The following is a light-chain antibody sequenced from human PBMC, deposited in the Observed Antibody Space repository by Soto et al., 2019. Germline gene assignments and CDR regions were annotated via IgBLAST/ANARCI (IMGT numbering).Light chain of an antibody. J-gene: IGLJ1*01. V-gene: IGLV2-14*01. CDR2: DIN. Sequence: QSALTQPASVSGSPGQSITISCTGTSSDVGNYIFVSWYRQHPGKAPKLMIYDINNRPSGVSNRFSGSKSGNTASLTISGLQAEDEADYYCVSYTTSASYVFGTGTKLPS. CDR1: SSDVGNYIF. CDR3: VSYTTSASYV.